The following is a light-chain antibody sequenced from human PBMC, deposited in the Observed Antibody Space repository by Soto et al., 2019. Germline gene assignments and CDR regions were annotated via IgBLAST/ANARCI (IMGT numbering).Light chain of an antibody. V-gene: IGKV3-20*01. J-gene: IGKJ1*01. CDR3: QHYGGSPGT. CDR2: GAS. CDR1: QSVDTSY. Sequence: EIVLTQSPGTLSLSPGGRATLSCRASQSVDTSYLGWYQQKPGQAPRLLIYGASTRATGIPARFSGSGSGTDFTLTITRLEPEDFAVYFCQHYGGSPGTFGQGTKVDIK.